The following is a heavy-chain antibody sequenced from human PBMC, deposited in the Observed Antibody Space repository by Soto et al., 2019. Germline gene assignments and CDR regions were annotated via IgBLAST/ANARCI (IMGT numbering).Heavy chain of an antibody. J-gene: IGHJ5*02. CDR2: INAGNGKI. CDR3: AGDPDSHYNDSHASSYP. D-gene: IGHD4-4*01. V-gene: IGHV1-3*01. Sequence: ASVKVSCKASGYTFTSYAMHWVRQAPGQRLEWMGWINAGNGKIKYSQKFQGRVTISRDKSTGTAYMELTGLRSDDTAVYYCAGDPDSHYNDSHASSYPWGQGTLVTVSS. CDR1: GYTFTSYA.